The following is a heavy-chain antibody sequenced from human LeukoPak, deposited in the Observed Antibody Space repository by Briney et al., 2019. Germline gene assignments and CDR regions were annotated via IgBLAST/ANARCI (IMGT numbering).Heavy chain of an antibody. CDR3: AKANNYGGNSVWFDP. CDR1: GFTFSSYA. D-gene: IGHD4-23*01. J-gene: IGHJ5*02. Sequence: PGGSLRLSCAASGFTFSSYAMSWVRQAPGKGLEWVSGISGSGGSTYHADSVKGRFTISRDNPKNTLYLQMNSLRAEDTAVYYCAKANNYGGNSVWFDPWGQGTLVSDSS. V-gene: IGHV3-23*01. CDR2: ISGSGGST.